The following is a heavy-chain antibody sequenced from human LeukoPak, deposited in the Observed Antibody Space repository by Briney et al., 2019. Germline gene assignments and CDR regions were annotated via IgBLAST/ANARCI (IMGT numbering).Heavy chain of an antibody. D-gene: IGHD2-15*01. V-gene: IGHV4-59*12. CDR3: ARMNCSGGSCSDY. CDR2: IDHTGIT. J-gene: IGHJ4*02. Sequence: PSETLSLTCTVSDDSITIYYWSWIRQPPGKGLEWIGYIDHTGITNYNPSLNSRVTISRDTSKNHFSLELSSVTAADTAVYYCARMNCSGGSCSDYWGQGTLVTVSS. CDR1: DDSITIYY.